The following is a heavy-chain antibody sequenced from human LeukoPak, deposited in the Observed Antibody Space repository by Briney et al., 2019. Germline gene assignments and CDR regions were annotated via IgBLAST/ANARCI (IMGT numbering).Heavy chain of an antibody. CDR2: IDPSDSYT. J-gene: IGHJ5*02. D-gene: IGHD4-17*01. V-gene: IGHV5-10-1*01. Sequence: GESLRISCKGSGYSFTSYWISWVRQMPGKGLEWMGRIDPSDSYTNYSQSFQGHVTISADKSISTAYLQWSSLKASDTAMYYCARSMDYGDSGDWFDPWGQGTLVTVSS. CDR3: ARSMDYGDSGDWFDP. CDR1: GYSFTSYW.